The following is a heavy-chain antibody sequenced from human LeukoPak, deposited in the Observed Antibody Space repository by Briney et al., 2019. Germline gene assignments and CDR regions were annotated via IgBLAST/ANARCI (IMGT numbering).Heavy chain of an antibody. D-gene: IGHD5-18*01. Sequence: GESLNISCTGSGYRFNNYWIGWVRQMRGTGLEWMGILYPGDSATRYSPSFQGQVTISAERSISTDYLQWSSLKASVTAIYYCARQAYTYAPFDYWGQGTLVTVSS. CDR2: LYPGDSAT. J-gene: IGHJ4*02. V-gene: IGHV5-51*01. CDR3: ARQAYTYAPFDY. CDR1: GYRFNNYW.